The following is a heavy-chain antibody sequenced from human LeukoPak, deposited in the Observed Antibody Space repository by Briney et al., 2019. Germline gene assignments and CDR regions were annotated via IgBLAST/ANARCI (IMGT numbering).Heavy chain of an antibody. CDR3: ATWGPSSGWGAYDY. CDR2: FDPEDGET. V-gene: IGHV1-24*01. D-gene: IGHD6-19*01. Sequence: ASVKVSFKVSGYTLTELSMHWVRQAPGKGLEWMGGFDPEDGETIYAQKFQGRVTMTEDTSTDTVYMELSSLRSEDTAVYYCATWGPSSGWGAYDYWGQGTLVTVSS. J-gene: IGHJ4*02. CDR1: GYTLTELS.